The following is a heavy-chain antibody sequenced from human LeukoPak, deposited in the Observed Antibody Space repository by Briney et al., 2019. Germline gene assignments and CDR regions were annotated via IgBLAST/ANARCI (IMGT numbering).Heavy chain of an antibody. CDR1: GGSISSYY. J-gene: IGHJ5*02. Sequence: KASETLSLTCTVSGGSISSYYWSWIRQPAGKGLEWIGRIYTSGSTNYNPSLKSRVTMSVDTSKNQFSLKLSSVTAADTAVYYCARKRITIFGVLYWFDPWGQGTLVTVSS. D-gene: IGHD3-3*01. CDR3: ARKRITIFGVLYWFDP. CDR2: IYTSGST. V-gene: IGHV4-4*07.